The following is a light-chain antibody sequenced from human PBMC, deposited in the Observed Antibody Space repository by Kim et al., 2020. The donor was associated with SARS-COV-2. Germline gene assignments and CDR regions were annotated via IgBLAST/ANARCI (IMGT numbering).Light chain of an antibody. J-gene: IGKJ2*01. CDR2: KAS. V-gene: IGKV1-5*03. CDR3: QQYNSYPYT. CDR1: QSISSW. Sequence: DIQMTQSPSTLSASVGDRVTITCRASQSISSWLAWYQQKPGKAPKLLIYKASSLESGVPSRFSGSGSGTEFTLTISSLQPDDFATYYSQQYNSYPYTFGQGTKLEIK.